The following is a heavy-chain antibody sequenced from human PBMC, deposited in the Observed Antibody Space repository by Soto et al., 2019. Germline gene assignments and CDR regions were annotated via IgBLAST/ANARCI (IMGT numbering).Heavy chain of an antibody. V-gene: IGHV4-59*08. CDR2: VYYSGST. J-gene: IGHJ4*02. Sequence: SETLSLTCTVSGGSISSHYWSWIRQPPGQGLEWIGYVYYSGSTNYNPSLKSRVTISVDTPKSQFSLRLSSVTAADTAVYFCVRLDGYHHYIDYWGQGALVTVSS. CDR3: VRLDGYHHYIDY. CDR1: GGSISSHY. D-gene: IGHD5-12*01.